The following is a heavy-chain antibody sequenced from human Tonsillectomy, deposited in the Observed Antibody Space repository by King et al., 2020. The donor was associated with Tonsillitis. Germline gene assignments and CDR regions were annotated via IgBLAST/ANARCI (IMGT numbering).Heavy chain of an antibody. CDR2: ISSVDGST. Sequence: VQLVESGGGLVQPGGSLRLSCATSGFTFSSYAMSWVRQAPGKGLEWVSGISSVDGSTYYVDSVKGRFTISRDNSKDTLYLQMDSLRAEDTAVYYCARAGDYSDYDWFDPWGQGTLVTVSS. D-gene: IGHD4-11*01. V-gene: IGHV3-23*04. J-gene: IGHJ5*02. CDR3: ARAGDYSDYDWFDP. CDR1: GFTFSSYA.